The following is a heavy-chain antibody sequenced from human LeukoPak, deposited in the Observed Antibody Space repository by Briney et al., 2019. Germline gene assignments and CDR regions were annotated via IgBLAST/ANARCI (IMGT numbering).Heavy chain of an antibody. CDR2: IRGTAYGGTT. CDR1: GFTFGDYA. CDR3: TRDYYYDSSGNKGEDAFEI. V-gene: IGHV3-49*04. D-gene: IGHD3-22*01. J-gene: IGHJ3*02. Sequence: GGSLRLSCTASGFTFGDYAMTWVRQAPGKGLEWVGIIRGTAYGGTTEYAASVKGRFTISRDDSKNITYLQMNSLKTEDTAVYYCTRDYYYDSSGNKGEDAFEIWGQGTMVTVSS.